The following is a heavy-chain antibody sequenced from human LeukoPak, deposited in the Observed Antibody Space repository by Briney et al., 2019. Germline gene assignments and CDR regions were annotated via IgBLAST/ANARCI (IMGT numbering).Heavy chain of an antibody. D-gene: IGHD6-19*01. Sequence: PGGSLRLSCAASGFTFSSYWMSWVRQAPGKGLEWVANIKQDGSEKYYVDSVKGRFTISRDNAKNSLYLQMNSLRAEDMALYYCAKAARRWLGLYYFDYWGQGTLVTVSS. CDR2: IKQDGSEK. CDR3: AKAARRWLGLYYFDY. J-gene: IGHJ4*02. CDR1: GFTFSSYW. V-gene: IGHV3-7*03.